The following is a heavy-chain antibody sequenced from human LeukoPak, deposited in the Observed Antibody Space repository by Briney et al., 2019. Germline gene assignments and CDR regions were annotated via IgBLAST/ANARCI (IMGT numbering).Heavy chain of an antibody. CDR1: GFTFSSYA. J-gene: IGHJ6*02. Sequence: GRSLTLSCAASGFTFSSYAMHWVRQAPGKGLEWVAIISYDGSNKYYADSVKGRFTISRDNSKNTMYLQMNSLGAEDTAVYYCERVKSRGNYYYYYGMDVWGQGTTVTVSS. CDR3: ERVKSRGNYYYYYGMDV. CDR2: ISYDGSNK. V-gene: IGHV3-30-3*01. D-gene: IGHD3-10*01.